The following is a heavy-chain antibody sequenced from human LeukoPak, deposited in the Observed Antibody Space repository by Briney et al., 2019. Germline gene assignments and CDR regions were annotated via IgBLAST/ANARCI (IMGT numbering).Heavy chain of an antibody. CDR2: INSDGSTT. CDR3: ARYISGAGDY. CDR1: GFTFSSYW. V-gene: IGHV3-74*01. J-gene: IGHJ4*02. Sequence: GGSLRLSCAASGFTFSSYWMYWVRQAPGKGLVWVSRINSDGSTTSYADSVKGRFTISRDNAKNTLYLQMNSLRAEDPAVYYCARYISGAGDYWGQGTLVTVSS. D-gene: IGHD6-13*01.